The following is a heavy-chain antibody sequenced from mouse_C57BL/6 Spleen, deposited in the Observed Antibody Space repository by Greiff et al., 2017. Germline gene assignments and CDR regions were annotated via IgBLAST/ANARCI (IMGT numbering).Heavy chain of an antibody. D-gene: IGHD1-1*01. Sequence: QVQLQQPGTELVKPGASVKLSCKASGYTFTCYWMHWVKQRPGQGLEWLGNINPSNGGPNYNEKFKSKATLTVDKSSSTAYMQLSSLTSEDSAVYYCARSGFHGSSYGYAKDYWGQGTSVTVSS. CDR3: ARSGFHGSSYGYAKDY. CDR2: INPSNGGP. J-gene: IGHJ4*01. V-gene: IGHV1-53*01. CDR1: GYTFTCYW.